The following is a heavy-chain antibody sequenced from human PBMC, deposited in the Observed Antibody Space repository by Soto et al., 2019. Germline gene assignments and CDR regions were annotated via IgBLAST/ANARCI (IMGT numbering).Heavy chain of an antibody. CDR2: MNHSGST. Sequence: SETLSLTCAVSGGSISSGGYSWSWIRQPPGKGLEWIGYMNHSGSTYYNPSLKSRVTISVDRSKNQFSLKLSSVTAADTAVYYCARSGHLFDYWGQGTLVTVSS. J-gene: IGHJ4*02. CDR3: ARSGHLFDY. CDR1: GGSISSGGYS. V-gene: IGHV4-30-2*01. D-gene: IGHD3-10*01.